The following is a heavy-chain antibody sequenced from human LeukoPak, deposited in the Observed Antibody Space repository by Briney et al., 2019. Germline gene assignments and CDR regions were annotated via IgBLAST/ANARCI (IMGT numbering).Heavy chain of an antibody. D-gene: IGHD3-22*01. CDR1: RYTLSNYG. J-gene: IGHJ4*02. CDR3: ARGRIYYDGSGHYYPDF. Sequence: ASVKVSRKASRYTLSNYGVTWVRQAPAQGREWVGWIRGYSDSTNYAQKFQDKVTMTTDTSTNTAYLELRSLTSDDTAIYDCARGRIYYDGSGHYYPDFWGQGTLLTVSS. CDR2: IRGYSDST. V-gene: IGHV1-18*01.